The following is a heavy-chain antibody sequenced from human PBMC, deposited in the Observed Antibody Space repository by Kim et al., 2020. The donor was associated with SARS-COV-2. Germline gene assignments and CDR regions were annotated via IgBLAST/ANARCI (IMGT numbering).Heavy chain of an antibody. J-gene: IGHJ4*02. V-gene: IGHV3-23*01. D-gene: IGHD3-10*01. Sequence: AYSVRGRSTISRDNSKTTLFLQMDSLRVDDTAVYYCAKDLLYVPGRGYFDSWGQGVVVTVSS. CDR3: AKDLLYVPGRGYFDS.